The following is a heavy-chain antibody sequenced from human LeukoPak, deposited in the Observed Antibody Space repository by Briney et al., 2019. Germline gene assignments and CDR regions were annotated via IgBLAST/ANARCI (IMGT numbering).Heavy chain of an antibody. D-gene: IGHD3-22*01. J-gene: IGHJ4*02. CDR1: GFTFDDYA. Sequence: VGYLRLSCAASGFTFDDYAMHWVPQAPGKGLEWVYLISWDGGSTYYADSVKGRFTISRDNSKNSLYLQMNSQRAEDTAVYYAARGALMVVITGFDYWGQGILVTVSS. CDR2: ISWDGGST. CDR3: ARGALMVVITGFDY. V-gene: IGHV3-43D*03.